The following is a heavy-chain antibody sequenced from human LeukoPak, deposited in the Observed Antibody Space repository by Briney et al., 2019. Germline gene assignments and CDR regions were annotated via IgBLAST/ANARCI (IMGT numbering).Heavy chain of an antibody. V-gene: IGHV3-48*01. J-gene: IGHJ5*02. CDR1: GFTFSLYG. Sequence: GGSLRLSCAASGFTFSLYGMNWVRQAPGKGLEWVSYISEDTGIIHYADSVKGRFTISRDNAKNSLYLQMSSLRVVDTAVYYCATTGVRRDNWFDPWGQGTLVTVSS. CDR3: ATTGVRRDNWFDP. CDR2: ISEDTGII. D-gene: IGHD3-10*01.